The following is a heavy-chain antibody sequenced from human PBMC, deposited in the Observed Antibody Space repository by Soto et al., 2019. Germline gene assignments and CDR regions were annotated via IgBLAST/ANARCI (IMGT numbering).Heavy chain of an antibody. CDR1: GYMFPIYH. D-gene: IGHD2-8*01. CDR3: ARHGSNGDFDF. Sequence: RGESLKISCEASGYMFPIYHISWVRQMPGKGLEWVGKIDPSDSRTMYRPSSRARITISVNKSINTAYLEWGRLKASDTAMYYCARHGSNGDFDFWGQGTQGAGSS. CDR2: IDPSDSRT. V-gene: IGHV5-10-1*01. J-gene: IGHJ4*02.